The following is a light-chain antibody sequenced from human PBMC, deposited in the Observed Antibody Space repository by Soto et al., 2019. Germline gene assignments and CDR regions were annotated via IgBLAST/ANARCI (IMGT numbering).Light chain of an antibody. CDR3: QQYGSSAPIT. CDR2: DAS. CDR1: QSVSSN. V-gene: IGKV3-20*01. Sequence: EILMTQSPAILSVSPGERATLSCRVSQSVSSNLAWYQQKPGQAPRLLIYDASSRATGIPARFSGSGSGTDFTLTISRLEPEDFALYYCQQYGSSAPITFGQVTRLEIK. J-gene: IGKJ5*01.